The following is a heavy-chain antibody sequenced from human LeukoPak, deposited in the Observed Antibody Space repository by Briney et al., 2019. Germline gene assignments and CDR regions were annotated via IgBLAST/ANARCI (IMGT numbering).Heavy chain of an antibody. V-gene: IGHV4-59*01. J-gene: IGHJ4*02. Sequence: SETLSLTCTVSGGSISSCYWSWIRQPPGKGLEWIGYIYYSGSTNYNPSLKSRVTISVDTSKKQFSLKLSSVTAADTAVYYCARYVWGSYPTFEDYWGQGTLVTVSS. D-gene: IGHD3-16*02. CDR2: IYYSGST. CDR3: ARYVWGSYPTFEDY. CDR1: GGSISSCY.